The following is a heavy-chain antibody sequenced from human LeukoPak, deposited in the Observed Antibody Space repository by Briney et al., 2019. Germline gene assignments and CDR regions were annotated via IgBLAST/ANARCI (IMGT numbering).Heavy chain of an antibody. CDR3: ARDPFSIAARPVYFDY. CDR1: GFTFSSYA. J-gene: IGHJ4*02. V-gene: IGHV3-30-3*01. CDR2: ISYDGSNK. D-gene: IGHD6-6*01. Sequence: GGSLRLSCAASGFTFSSYAMHWVRQAPGKGLEWVAVISYDGSNKYYADSVKGRFTISRDNSKNTLYLQMNSLRAEDTAVYYCARDPFSIAARPVYFDYWGQGTLVTVSS.